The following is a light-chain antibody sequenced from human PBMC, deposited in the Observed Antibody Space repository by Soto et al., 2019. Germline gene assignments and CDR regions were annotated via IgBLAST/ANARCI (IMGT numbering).Light chain of an antibody. CDR1: QSVSSY. J-gene: IGKJ3*01. V-gene: IGKV3-11*01. CDR2: DTS. CDR3: QQRTNWPLSFT. Sequence: EIVLTQSPATLSLSPGERATLSCRASQSVSSYLAWYQQKPGQAPRLLIYDTSKRATGIPARFSGSGSGTDFTLTIISLEPADFGVYYCQQRTNWPLSFTFGPGTKVDIK.